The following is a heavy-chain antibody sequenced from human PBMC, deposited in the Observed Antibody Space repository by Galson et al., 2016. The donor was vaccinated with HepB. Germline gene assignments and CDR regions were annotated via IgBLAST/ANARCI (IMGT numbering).Heavy chain of an antibody. CDR1: GGSISSSHW. CDR2: IFHTGST. D-gene: IGHD1-1*01. Sequence: SETLSLTCAVSGGSISSSHWWTWVRQPPGKGLEWIREIFHTGSTNYDPFLKRRVTISADKSKNQFSLNLRSVTAADTAVYYCARSPGVQLWSEGYFENWGQGTLVTVSS. J-gene: IGHJ4*02. V-gene: IGHV4-4*02. CDR3: ARSPGVQLWSEGYFEN.